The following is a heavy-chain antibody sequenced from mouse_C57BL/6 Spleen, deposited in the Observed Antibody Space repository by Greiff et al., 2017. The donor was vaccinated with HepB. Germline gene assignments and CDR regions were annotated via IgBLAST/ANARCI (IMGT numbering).Heavy chain of an antibody. D-gene: IGHD1-1*01. CDR2: IDPETGGT. CDR3: TRHWGWVVAPGFAY. J-gene: IGHJ3*01. CDR1: GYTFTDYE. Sequence: VQLQQSGAELVRPGASVTLSCKASGYTFTDYEMHWVKQTPVHGLEWIGAIDPETGGTAYNQKFKGKAILTADKSSSTAYMELRSLTSEDSAVYYCTRHWGWVVAPGFAYWGQGTLVTVSA. V-gene: IGHV1-15*01.